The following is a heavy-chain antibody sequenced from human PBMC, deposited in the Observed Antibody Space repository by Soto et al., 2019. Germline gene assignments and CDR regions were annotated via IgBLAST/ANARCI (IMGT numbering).Heavy chain of an antibody. CDR3: AAELCSSTSCYPPFDY. J-gene: IGHJ4*02. D-gene: IGHD2-2*01. CDR2: IVVGSGNT. V-gene: IGHV1-58*02. Sequence: ASVKVSCKASGFTFTSSAMQWVRQARGQRLEWIGWIVVGSGNTNYAQKFQERVTITRDMSTSTAYMELSSLRSEDTAVYYCAAELCSSTSCYPPFDYWGQGTLVTVSS. CDR1: GFTFTSSA.